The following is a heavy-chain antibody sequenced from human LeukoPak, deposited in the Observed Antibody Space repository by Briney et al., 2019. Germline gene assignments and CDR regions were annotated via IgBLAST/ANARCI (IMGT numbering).Heavy chain of an antibody. CDR3: ARERGVFDI. CDR2: ITGSGGNV. D-gene: IGHD2-8*01. V-gene: IGHV3-21*01. CDR1: GFTFSSYA. J-gene: IGHJ3*02. Sequence: PGGSLRLSCVASGFTFSSYAMNWVRQAPGKGLEWVSAITGSGGNVYYADSVKGRFTISRDNAKNSLYLQMNSLRAEDTAVYYCARERGVFDIWGQGTMVTVSS.